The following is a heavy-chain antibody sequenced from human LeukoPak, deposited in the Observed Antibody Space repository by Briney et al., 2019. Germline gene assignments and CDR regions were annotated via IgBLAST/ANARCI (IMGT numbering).Heavy chain of an antibody. V-gene: IGHV1-18*01. J-gene: IGHJ5*02. D-gene: IGHD4-17*01. CDR3: ARTFTDYGDFWFDP. CDR1: GYTFTSYG. Sequence: ASVKVSCKASGYTFTSYGISWVRQAPGQGLEWMGWISAYNGNTNYAQKLQGRVTMTTDTSTSTAYMELRSLRSDDTAVYYCARTFTDYGDFWFDPWGQGTLVTVSS. CDR2: ISAYNGNT.